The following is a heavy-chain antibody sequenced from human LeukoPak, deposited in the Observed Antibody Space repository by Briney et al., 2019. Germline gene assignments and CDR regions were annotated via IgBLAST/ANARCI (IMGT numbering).Heavy chain of an antibody. Sequence: PSGTLSLICAVSGGSISSSNWWSWVRQPPGKGLEWIGEIYHSGSTNYNPSLKSRVTISVDTSKNQFSLKLSSVTAADTAGYYWARRKGMTTVVTKKGGFDYWGQGTLVTVSS. CDR2: IYHSGST. CDR1: GGSISSSNW. V-gene: IGHV4-4*02. J-gene: IGHJ4*02. D-gene: IGHD4-23*01. CDR3: ARRKGMTTVVTKKGGFDY.